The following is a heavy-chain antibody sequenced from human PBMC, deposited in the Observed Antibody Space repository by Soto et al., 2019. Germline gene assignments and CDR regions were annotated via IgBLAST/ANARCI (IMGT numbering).Heavy chain of an antibody. Sequence: GGSLRLSCAASGFSFSDFYMSWIRQAPGRGLEWISYISSSGSHTPYADSVKGRFTISRDNAKNSVYLQMNSLRAEDTAVYYCARVGSTSAAGVLDYWGLGTLVTVSS. D-gene: IGHD6-13*01. V-gene: IGHV3-11*06. CDR3: ARVGSTSAAGVLDY. J-gene: IGHJ4*02. CDR1: GFSFSDFY. CDR2: ISSSGSHT.